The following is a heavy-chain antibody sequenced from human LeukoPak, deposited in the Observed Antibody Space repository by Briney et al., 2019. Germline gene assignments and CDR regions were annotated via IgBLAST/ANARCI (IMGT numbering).Heavy chain of an antibody. Sequence: PGGSLRLSCAASGFTFSSYAMHWVRQAPGKGLEWGAVISYDGSNKYYADSVKGRFTISRDNSKNTLYLQMNSLRAEDTAVYYCARYFISAFFDYWGQGTLVTVSS. CDR3: ARYFISAFFDY. CDR1: GFTFSSYA. J-gene: IGHJ4*02. CDR2: ISYDGSNK. D-gene: IGHD2-21*01. V-gene: IGHV3-30*04.